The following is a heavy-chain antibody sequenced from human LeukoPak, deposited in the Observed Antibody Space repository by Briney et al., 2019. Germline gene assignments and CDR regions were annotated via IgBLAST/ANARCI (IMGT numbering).Heavy chain of an antibody. CDR1: GYSISSGYY. CDR3: AREDIVVVPAAPGLSGTWFDP. CDR2: IYHSGST. V-gene: IGHV4-38-2*02. Sequence: SETLSLTCTVSGYSISSGYYWGWIRPPPGKGLEWIGSIYHSGSTYYNPSLKSRVTISVDTSKNQFSLKLSSVTAADTAVYYCAREDIVVVPAAPGLSGTWFDPGAREPWSPSPQ. D-gene: IGHD2-2*01. J-gene: IGHJ5*02.